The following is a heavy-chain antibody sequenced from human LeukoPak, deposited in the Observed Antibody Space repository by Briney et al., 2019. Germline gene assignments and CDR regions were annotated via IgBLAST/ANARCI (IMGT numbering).Heavy chain of an antibody. V-gene: IGHV1-2*04. J-gene: IGHJ6*02. D-gene: IGHD3-10*01. CDR2: INPNSGGT. CDR1: GYTFSSYD. Sequence: ASVKVSCKASGYTFSSYDIMWVRQATGQGLEWMGWINPNSGGTNYAQKFQGWVTMTRNTSISTAYMELRRLRSDDTAVYYCARDLVRGTYYYYGMDVWGQGTTVTVSS. CDR3: ARDLVRGTYYYYGMDV.